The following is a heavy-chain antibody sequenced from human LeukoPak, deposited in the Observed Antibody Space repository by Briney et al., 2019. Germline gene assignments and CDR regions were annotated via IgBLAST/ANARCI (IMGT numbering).Heavy chain of an antibody. V-gene: IGHV3-23*01. D-gene: IGHD3-10*01. CDR3: ARDASGSYYYMDV. Sequence: GGSLRLSCAASGFTFSSYGMSWVRQAPGKGLEWVSAISGSGGSTYYADSVKGRFTISRDNSKNTLYLQMNSLGAEDTAVYYCARDASGSYYYMDVWGKGTTVTVSS. J-gene: IGHJ6*03. CDR2: ISGSGGST. CDR1: GFTFSSYG.